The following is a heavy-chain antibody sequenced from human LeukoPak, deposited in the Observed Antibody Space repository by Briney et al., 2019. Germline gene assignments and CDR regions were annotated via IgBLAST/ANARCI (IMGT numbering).Heavy chain of an antibody. CDR1: GFTFSNYG. Sequence: GGSLRLSCAASGFTFSNYGINWVRQLPGKGLEWVSYISSRSDTIYYGDPVKGRFTISRDNVKNSLYLQMNSLRAEDTAVYFCAREASWGPDYWGQGTLVTVSS. V-gene: IGHV3-48*04. CDR3: AREASWGPDY. CDR2: ISSRSDTI. D-gene: IGHD3-16*01. J-gene: IGHJ4*02.